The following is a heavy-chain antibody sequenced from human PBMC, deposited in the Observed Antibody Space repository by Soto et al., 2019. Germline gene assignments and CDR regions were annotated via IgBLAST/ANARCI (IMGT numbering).Heavy chain of an antibody. CDR3: ARVKRFNWFDP. J-gene: IGHJ5*02. CDR2: IYYSGST. D-gene: IGHD3-3*01. CDR1: GGSVSSGGYY. Sequence: SETLSLTCTVSGGSVSSGGYYWSWIRQHPGKGLEWIGYIYYSGSTYYNPSLKSRVTITVDTSKNQFSLKLSSVTAADTAVYYCARVKRFNWFDPWGQGTLVTVSS. V-gene: IGHV4-31*03.